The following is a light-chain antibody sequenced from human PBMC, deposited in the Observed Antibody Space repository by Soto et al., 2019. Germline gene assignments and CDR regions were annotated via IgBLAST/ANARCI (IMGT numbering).Light chain of an antibody. V-gene: IGLV2-14*03. CDR3: SSYTSIDTWV. Sequence: QSALTQPASVSGSPGQSITITCTGTSSDVGGYNYVSWYQQHPGKAPKVLISDVSNRPSGISNRFSGSKSDNTASLTISGLQAEDEADYYCSSYTSIDTWVFGTGTKVTVL. CDR2: DVS. CDR1: SSDVGGYNY. J-gene: IGLJ1*01.